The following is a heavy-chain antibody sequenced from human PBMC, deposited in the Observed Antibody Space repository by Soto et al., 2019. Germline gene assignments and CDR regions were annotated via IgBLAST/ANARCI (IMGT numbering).Heavy chain of an antibody. V-gene: IGHV4-28*01. CDR1: GYSISSSNW. Sequence: SETLSLTCAVSGYSISSSNWWGWIRQPPGKGLEWIGYIYYSGSTYYNPSLKSRVTMSVDTSKNQFSLKLSSVTAVDTAVYYCARTGVRGYYGGNWFDPWGQGTLVTVSS. CDR3: ARTGVRGYYGGNWFDP. J-gene: IGHJ5*02. CDR2: IYYSGST. D-gene: IGHD3-3*01.